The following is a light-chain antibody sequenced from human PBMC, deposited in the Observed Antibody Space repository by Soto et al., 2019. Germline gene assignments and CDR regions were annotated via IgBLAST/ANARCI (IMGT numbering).Light chain of an antibody. Sequence: DIQMTQSPSSLSASVGDRVTITCRASQSISSYLHWYQQKPGKAPKLLIYAASSLQSGVSSRFSGSGSGTDFTLTISSLQFEDFATYYCQQSYSTPRTFGQGTKVEIK. CDR3: QQSYSTPRT. CDR2: AAS. CDR1: QSISSY. J-gene: IGKJ1*01. V-gene: IGKV1-39*01.